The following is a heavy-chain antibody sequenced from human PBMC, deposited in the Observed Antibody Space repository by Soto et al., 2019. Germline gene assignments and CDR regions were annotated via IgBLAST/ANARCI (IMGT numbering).Heavy chain of an antibody. CDR3: AKEVWSGPMGV. CDR2: ISYDGSNK. J-gene: IGHJ6*02. D-gene: IGHD3-3*01. V-gene: IGHV3-30*18. Sequence: QVQLVESGGGVVQPGRSLRLSCAASGFTFSSYGMHWVRQAPGKGLEWVAVISYDGSNKYYADSVKGRFNISRDKSNNTLYMQMNSLIAKDTAVYYYAKEVWSGPMGVLGQGTTVTVSS. CDR1: GFTFSSYG.